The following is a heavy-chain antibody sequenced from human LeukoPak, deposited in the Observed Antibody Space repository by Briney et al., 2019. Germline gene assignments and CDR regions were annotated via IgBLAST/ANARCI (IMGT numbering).Heavy chain of an antibody. D-gene: IGHD6-13*01. CDR3: ARFPGIAAAGTGGDAFDI. CDR1: GFTFSSYA. J-gene: IGHJ3*02. V-gene: IGHV3-23*01. CDR2: ISGSGGST. Sequence: GGSLRLPCAASGFTFSSYAMSWVRQAPGKGLEWVSAISGSGGSTYYADSVKGRFTISRDNSKNTLYLQMNSLRAEDTAVYYCARFPGIAAAGTGGDAFDIWGQGTMVTVSS.